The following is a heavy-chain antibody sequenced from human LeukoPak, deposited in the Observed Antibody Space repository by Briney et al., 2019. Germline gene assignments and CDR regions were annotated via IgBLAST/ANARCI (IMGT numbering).Heavy chain of an antibody. Sequence: GESLKISCKGSGYSFTSYWIGWVRQMPGKGLEWMGIIYPGDSDTRYSPSFQGQVTISADKSISTAYLQWSSLKASDTAMYHCARQIIAVAGTGATDYWGQGTLVTVSS. V-gene: IGHV5-51*01. CDR3: ARQIIAVAGTGATDY. D-gene: IGHD6-19*01. CDR1: GYSFTSYW. J-gene: IGHJ4*02. CDR2: IYPGDSDT.